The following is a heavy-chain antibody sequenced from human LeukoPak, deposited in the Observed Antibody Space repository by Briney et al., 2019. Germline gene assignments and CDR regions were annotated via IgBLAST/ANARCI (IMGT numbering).Heavy chain of an antibody. D-gene: IGHD1-26*01. V-gene: IGHV4-34*01. J-gene: IGHJ4*02. CDR3: ARLHLGPDY. Sequence: SETLSLTCAVYGGSFSGYDWSRIRQPPGKGLEWIGEINHSGSTNYNPSLKSRVTISVDTSKNQFSLKLSSVTAADTAVYYCARLHLGPDYWGQGTLVTVSS. CDR1: GGSFSGYD. CDR2: INHSGST.